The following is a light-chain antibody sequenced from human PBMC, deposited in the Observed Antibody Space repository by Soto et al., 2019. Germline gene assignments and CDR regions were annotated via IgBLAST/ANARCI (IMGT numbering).Light chain of an antibody. CDR3: AAWNDSLNAVV. CDR1: SSNIGSNT. V-gene: IGLV1-44*01. CDR2: RNN. Sequence: QSVLTQPPSASGTPGQRVTISCSGSSSNIGSNTVNWYQQLPGTASKLLIYRNNQRPSGVPDRFSGSKSGTSASLAISGLQSEDEADYYCAAWNDSLNAVVFGGGTKLTVL. J-gene: IGLJ2*01.